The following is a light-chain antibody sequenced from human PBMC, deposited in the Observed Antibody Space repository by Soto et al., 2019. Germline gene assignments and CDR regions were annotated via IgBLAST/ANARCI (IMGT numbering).Light chain of an antibody. V-gene: IGLV2-23*01. Sequence: QSALTQPASVSGSPGQSITISCTGTSTDVGAFNLVSWYQQHPGKAPKLLISETNTRPSGISYRFSTSKSGNTASLTISGLQAEYEADYYCCSHTTSGTYVFGIGTKVTVL. CDR3: CSHTTSGTYV. CDR2: ETN. CDR1: STDVGAFNL. J-gene: IGLJ1*01.